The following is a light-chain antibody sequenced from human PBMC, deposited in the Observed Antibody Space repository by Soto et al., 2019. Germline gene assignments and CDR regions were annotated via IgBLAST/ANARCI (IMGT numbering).Light chain of an antibody. CDR3: NSYTTSSTVI. Sequence: QSALTQPASVSGSPGQSITISCTGTSSDVGAYNYVSWYQQHPGKVPKLMIYHVSNRPSGVSNRFSGSNSGNTASLTISGLQAEDEADYYCNSYTTSSTVIFGGGTMLTVL. CDR1: SSDVGAYNY. CDR2: HVS. J-gene: IGLJ2*01. V-gene: IGLV2-14*01.